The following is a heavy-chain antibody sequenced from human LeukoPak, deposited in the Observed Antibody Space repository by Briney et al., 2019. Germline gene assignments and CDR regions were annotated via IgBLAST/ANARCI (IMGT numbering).Heavy chain of an antibody. CDR2: IRSDSTIT. Sequence: GGSLRLSCAASGFTGFTFSSYSMNWARQAPGKGLEWVAYIRSDSTITYYADSVKGRFTISRDNARDLLYLQMNSLRADDTAVYYCARDVSRSFDYWGQGTLVTVSS. CDR3: ARDVSRSFDY. CDR1: GFTGFTFSSYS. V-gene: IGHV3-48*01. J-gene: IGHJ4*02.